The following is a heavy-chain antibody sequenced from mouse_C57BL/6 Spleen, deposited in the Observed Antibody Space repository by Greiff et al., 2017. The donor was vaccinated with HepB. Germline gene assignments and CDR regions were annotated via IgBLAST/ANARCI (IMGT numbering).Heavy chain of an antibody. J-gene: IGHJ4*01. V-gene: IGHV5-16*01. CDR1: GFTFSDYY. D-gene: IGHD1-1*01. CDR3: ARVEGYGSSFYYAMDY. Sequence: EVHLVESEGGLVQPGSSMKLSCTASGFTFSDYYMAWVRQVPEKGLEWVANINYDGSSTYYLDSLKSRFIISRDNAKNILYLQMSSLKSEDTATYYCARVEGYGSSFYYAMDYWGQGTSVTVSS. CDR2: INYDGSST.